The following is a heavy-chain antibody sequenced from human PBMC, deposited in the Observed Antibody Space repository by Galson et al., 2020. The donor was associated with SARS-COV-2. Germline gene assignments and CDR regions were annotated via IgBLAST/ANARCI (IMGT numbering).Heavy chain of an antibody. J-gene: IGHJ4*02. V-gene: IGHV3-48*03. CDR1: GFTFSSYE. CDR3: VRVGLGSTMYFDY. CDR2: ISSSGSTI. D-gene: IGHD2-15*01. Sequence: GGSLRLSCAASGFTFSSYEMNWVRQAPGKRLEWVSYISSSGSTIYYADSVKGRFTISRDNAKNSLFLQMKSLRAEDTAVYYCVRVGLGSTMYFDYWGQGTLVTVSS.